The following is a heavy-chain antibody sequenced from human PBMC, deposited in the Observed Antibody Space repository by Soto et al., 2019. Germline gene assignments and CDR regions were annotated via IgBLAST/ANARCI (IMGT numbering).Heavy chain of an antibody. J-gene: IGHJ5*02. CDR2: INPNSGGT. V-gene: IGHV1-2*04. Sequence: ASVKVSCKASGYTFTGYYMHWVRQAPGQGLEWMGWINPNSGGTNYAQKFQGWVTMTRDTSISTAYMELSRLRSDDTAVYYCARERITMVRGNWLDPWGQGTLVTVYS. D-gene: IGHD3-10*01. CDR3: ARERITMVRGNWLDP. CDR1: GYTFTGYY.